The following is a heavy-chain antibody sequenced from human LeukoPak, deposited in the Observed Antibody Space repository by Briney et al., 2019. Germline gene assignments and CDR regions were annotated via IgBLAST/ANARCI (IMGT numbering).Heavy chain of an antibody. Sequence: GGSLRLSCAASGFTFSSYAMSCVRQAPGKGLEWVSAISGSGGSTYCTDSVTGRFTLARDQSTHTLYLQMNSLRAEDTAVYYCAKYGTGRIYYGSGSYASDYWGQGTLVTVSS. D-gene: IGHD3-10*01. J-gene: IGHJ4*02. V-gene: IGHV3-23*01. CDR2: ISGSGGST. CDR3: AKYGTGRIYYGSGSYASDY. CDR1: GFTFSSYA.